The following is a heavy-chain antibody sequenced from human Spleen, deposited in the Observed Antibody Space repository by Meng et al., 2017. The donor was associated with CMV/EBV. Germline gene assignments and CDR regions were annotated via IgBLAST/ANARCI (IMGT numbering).Heavy chain of an antibody. Sequence: GESLKISCAASGFTFSNHAMHWVRQAPGKGLEWVAVLSNDGTNKYDAESVKGRFTISRDNFKNTLYLQMNSLRAEDTAVYYCARDPGGYDWVSPLDYWGQGTLVTVSS. CDR3: ARDPGGYDWVSPLDY. CDR2: LSNDGTNK. V-gene: IGHV3-30*04. CDR1: GFTFSNHA. J-gene: IGHJ4*02. D-gene: IGHD3-16*01.